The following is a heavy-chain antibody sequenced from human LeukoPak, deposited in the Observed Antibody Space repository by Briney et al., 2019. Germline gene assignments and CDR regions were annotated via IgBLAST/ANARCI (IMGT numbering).Heavy chain of an antibody. CDR1: GFTFSSYW. Sequence: GGSLRLSCAASGFTFSSYWMSWVRQAPRKGLGWVANIKQDGSEKYYVDSVKGRFTISRDNAKNSLYLQMNSLRAEDTAVYYCARAKGSYYYGMDVWGQGTTVTVSS. V-gene: IGHV3-7*01. CDR2: IKQDGSEK. CDR3: ARAKGSYYYGMDV. J-gene: IGHJ6*02.